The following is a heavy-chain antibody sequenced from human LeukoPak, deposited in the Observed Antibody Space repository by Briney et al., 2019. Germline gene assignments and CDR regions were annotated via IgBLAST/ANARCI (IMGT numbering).Heavy chain of an antibody. V-gene: IGHV3-23*01. D-gene: IGHD1-20*01. CDR2: ISGSGGST. Sequence: GGSLRLSCAASGFTFSSYAMSWVRQAPGKGLEWVSAISGSGGSTCYADSVKGRFTISRDNSKNTLYLQMSSLRAEDTAVYYCAKRWGITGTTYFDYWGQGTLVTVSS. CDR1: GFTFSSYA. J-gene: IGHJ4*02. CDR3: AKRWGITGTTYFDY.